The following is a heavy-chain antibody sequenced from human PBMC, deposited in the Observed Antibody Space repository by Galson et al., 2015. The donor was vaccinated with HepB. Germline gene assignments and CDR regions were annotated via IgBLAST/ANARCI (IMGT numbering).Heavy chain of an antibody. Sequence: SLRLSCAASGLPFRNFAMSWVRQAPGKGLEWVSIIYSGGRAYYADSVKGRFTISRDSSKNTLFLQMKSLRVEDTALYYCAGSIVGATYNYGLDVWGQGTTVTVSS. V-gene: IGHV3-53*01. J-gene: IGHJ6*02. D-gene: IGHD1-26*01. CDR3: AGSIVGATYNYGLDV. CDR1: GLPFRNFA. CDR2: IYSGGRA.